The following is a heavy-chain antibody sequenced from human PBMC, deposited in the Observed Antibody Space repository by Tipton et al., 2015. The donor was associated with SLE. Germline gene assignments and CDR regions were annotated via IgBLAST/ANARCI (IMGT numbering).Heavy chain of an antibody. CDR2: IYHSGST. D-gene: IGHD1-26*01. V-gene: IGHV4-38-2*02. CDR1: GYSISSGYY. CDR3: VRDDGAGPYYYGMDV. Sequence: TLSLTCAVSGYSISSGYYWGWIRQPPGKGLEWIGSIYHSGSTYYNPSLKSRVTIPVDTSKNQFSLKLSSVTAADTAVYYCVRDDGAGPYYYGMDVWGQGTLVTVSS. J-gene: IGHJ6*02.